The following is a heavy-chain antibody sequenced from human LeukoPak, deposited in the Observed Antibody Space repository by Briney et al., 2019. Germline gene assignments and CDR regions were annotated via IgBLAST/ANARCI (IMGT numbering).Heavy chain of an antibody. Sequence: SETLSLTCTVSGGSISSSSYYWGWIRQPPGKGLEWIGSIYYSGSTYYNPSLKSRVTISVDTSKNQFSLKLSSVTAADTAVYYCARGWGIYCSSTSCYFNWFDPWGQGTLVTVSS. CDR1: GGSISSSSYY. D-gene: IGHD2-2*01. CDR3: ARGWGIYCSSTSCYFNWFDP. J-gene: IGHJ5*02. V-gene: IGHV4-39*01. CDR2: IYYSGST.